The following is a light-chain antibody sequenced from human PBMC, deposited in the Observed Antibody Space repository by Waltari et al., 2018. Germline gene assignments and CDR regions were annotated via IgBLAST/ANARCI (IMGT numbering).Light chain of an antibody. CDR1: QRVLYSSDNKNY. V-gene: IGKV4-1*01. Sequence: DIVMTQSPDPLAVSLGERPTITCKSSQRVLYSSDNKNYLAWYQQKPGQPPKLLIYWASTRESGVPDRFSGSGSGTDFTLTISSLQAEDVAVYYCQQYYSTPLTFGGGTKVEIK. CDR3: QQYYSTPLT. CDR2: WAS. J-gene: IGKJ4*01.